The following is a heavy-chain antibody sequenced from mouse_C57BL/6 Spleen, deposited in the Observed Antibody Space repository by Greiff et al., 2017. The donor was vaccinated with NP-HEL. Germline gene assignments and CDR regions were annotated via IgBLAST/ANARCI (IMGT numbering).Heavy chain of an antibody. Sequence: VQLQQSGPELVKPGASVKISCKASGYTFTDYYMNWVKQSHGKSLEWIGDINPNNGGTSYNQKFKGKATLTVDKSSSTAYMELRSLTSEDSAVYYCARSERYAMDYWGQGTSVTVSS. CDR3: ARSERYAMDY. CDR1: GYTFTDYY. J-gene: IGHJ4*01. CDR2: INPNNGGT. V-gene: IGHV1-26*01.